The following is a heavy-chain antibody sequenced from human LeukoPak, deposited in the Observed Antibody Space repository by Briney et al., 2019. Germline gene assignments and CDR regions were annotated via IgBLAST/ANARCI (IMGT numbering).Heavy chain of an antibody. J-gene: IGHJ5*02. CDR1: SGSLGRDPYY. Sequence: SETLSLTCTVSSGSLGRDPYYWGRIRQPPGRGLEWIGSILYTGNIYSNPSLKSRVTISVNTPKSQFSLKLSSVTSADTGVYCCARGRDAYKVGNTWGGGTLVTVSS. CDR3: ARGRDAYKVGNT. CDR2: ILYTGNI. V-gene: IGHV4-39*01. D-gene: IGHD5-24*01.